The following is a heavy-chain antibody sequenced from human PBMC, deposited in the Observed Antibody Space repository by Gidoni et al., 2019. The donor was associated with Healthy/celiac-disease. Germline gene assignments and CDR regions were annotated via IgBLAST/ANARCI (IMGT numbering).Heavy chain of an antibody. CDR1: GFTFSSYW. D-gene: IGHD6-19*01. CDR3: ARGAVAGPYYFDY. J-gene: IGHJ4*02. Sequence: EVQLVESGGGLVQPGGSLRLSCAASGFTFSSYWMSWVRQAPGKGLEWVANRKQDGSEKYYVDSVKGRFTISRDNAKNSLYLQMNSLRAEDTAVYYCARGAVAGPYYFDYWGQGTLVTVSS. CDR2: RKQDGSEK. V-gene: IGHV3-7*01.